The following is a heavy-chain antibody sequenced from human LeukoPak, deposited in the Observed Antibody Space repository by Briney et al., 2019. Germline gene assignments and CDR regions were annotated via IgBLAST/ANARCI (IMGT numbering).Heavy chain of an antibody. J-gene: IGHJ4*02. CDR1: GFTFSSYW. CDR2: ISGSGGST. Sequence: PGGSLRLSCAASGFTFSSYWMHWVRQAPGKGLEWVSAISGSGGSTYYADSVKGRFTISRDNSKNTLYLQMNSLRAEDTAVYYCAKDKHYDSSGYFDYWGQGTLVTVSS. D-gene: IGHD3-22*01. CDR3: AKDKHYDSSGYFDY. V-gene: IGHV3-23*01.